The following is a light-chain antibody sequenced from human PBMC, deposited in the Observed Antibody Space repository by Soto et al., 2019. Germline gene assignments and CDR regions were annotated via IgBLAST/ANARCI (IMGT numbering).Light chain of an antibody. J-gene: IGKJ4*01. CDR3: QQYGSSPPLS. Sequence: EIVLTQSPGTLSLSPGERATLSCRASQSVTSNYLAWYQQKPGQAPRLLIYGASSRATGIPDRSSGSGSGTDFTLTISRLEPEDFAVYYCQQYGSSPPLSFGGGTKVEIK. V-gene: IGKV3-20*01. CDR2: GAS. CDR1: QSVTSNY.